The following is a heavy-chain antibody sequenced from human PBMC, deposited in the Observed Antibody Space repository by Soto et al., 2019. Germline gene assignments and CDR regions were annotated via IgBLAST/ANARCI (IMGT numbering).Heavy chain of an antibody. CDR2: IIPIFGTA. J-gene: IGHJ6*02. Sequence: ASVKVSCKASGGTFSSYAISWVRQAPGQGLEWMGGIIPIFGTANYAQKFQGRVTITADEPTSTAYMELSSLRSEDTAVYYCAREKRIAAAGTFNYYYYYGMDVWGQGTTVTVSS. CDR1: GGTFSSYA. V-gene: IGHV1-69*13. D-gene: IGHD6-13*01. CDR3: AREKRIAAAGTFNYYYYYGMDV.